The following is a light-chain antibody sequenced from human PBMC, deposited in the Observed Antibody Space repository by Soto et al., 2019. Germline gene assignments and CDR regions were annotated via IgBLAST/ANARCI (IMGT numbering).Light chain of an antibody. CDR2: DAS. J-gene: IGKJ3*01. CDR1: QSVSSY. V-gene: IGKV3-11*01. CDR3: QQRSNWLPE. Sequence: EIVLTQSPATLSLSPGERATLSCRASQSVSSYLAWYQQKPGQAPRLLIYDASNRATGIPARFSGSGSGTDFTLTISSLEPEDFAVYYCQQRSNWLPEFGPGNKVDIK.